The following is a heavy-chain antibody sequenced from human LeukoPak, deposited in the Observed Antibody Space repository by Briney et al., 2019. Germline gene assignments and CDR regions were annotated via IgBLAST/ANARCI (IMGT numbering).Heavy chain of an antibody. J-gene: IGHJ4*02. D-gene: IGHD6-6*01. CDR2: MKEDGGEK. Sequence: GGSLRLSCAASGFTFSSYWMSWVRQAPGKGLEWVANMKEDGGEKYYVDSVKGRFTISRDNVKNSLYLQMNSLRAEDTAVYYCARGVYEFDYWGQGTLVTISS. CDR1: GFTFSSYW. CDR3: ARGVYEFDY. V-gene: IGHV3-7*01.